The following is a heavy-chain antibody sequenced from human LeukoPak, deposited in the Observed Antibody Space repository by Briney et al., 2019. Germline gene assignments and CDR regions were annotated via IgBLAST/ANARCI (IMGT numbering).Heavy chain of an antibody. CDR3: ARVSSRAFDV. CDR2: TYYRSKWGN. Sequence: SQPLSLTCAISGDSVSSYDATWNWIRQSPSRGLEWLGRTYYRSKWGNDYAVSVKSRITINPDTSKNQFSLHLNSVTPEDTAVYYYARVSSRAFDVWGQGTVVTVSP. CDR1: GDSVSSYDAT. D-gene: IGHD6-6*01. V-gene: IGHV6-1*01. J-gene: IGHJ3*01.